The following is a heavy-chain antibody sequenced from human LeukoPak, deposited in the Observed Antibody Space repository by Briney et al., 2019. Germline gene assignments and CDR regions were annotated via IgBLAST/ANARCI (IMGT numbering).Heavy chain of an antibody. CDR1: GGSFSGYY. D-gene: IGHD5-18*01. J-gene: IGHJ6*03. CDR3: ARGLWDTAMDYYYYYYMDV. Sequence: SETLSLTCAVYGGSFSGYYWSWIRQPPGKGLEWIGEINHSGSTNYNPSLKSRVTISVDTSKNQFSLKLSSVTAADTAVYYCARGLWDTAMDYYYYYYMDVWGKGTTVTVSS. V-gene: IGHV4-34*01. CDR2: INHSGST.